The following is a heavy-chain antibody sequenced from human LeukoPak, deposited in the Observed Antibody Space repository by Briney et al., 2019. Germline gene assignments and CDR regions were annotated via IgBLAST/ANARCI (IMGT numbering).Heavy chain of an antibody. CDR2: MKQDETEK. CDR3: ARDRAAEAASKVFDY. CDR1: GFTFSSYW. Sequence: PGGSLRLSCAASGFTFSSYWMSWVRQAPGKGLEWVANMKQDETEKYYVDSVKGRFTISRDNAKNSLYLQVNSLRAEDTAVYYCARDRAAEAASKVFDYWGQGTLVTVSS. V-gene: IGHV3-7*01. J-gene: IGHJ4*02. D-gene: IGHD6-19*01.